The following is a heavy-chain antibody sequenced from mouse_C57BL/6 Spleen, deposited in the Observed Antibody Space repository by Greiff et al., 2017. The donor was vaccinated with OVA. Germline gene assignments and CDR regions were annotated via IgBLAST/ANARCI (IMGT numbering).Heavy chain of an antibody. V-gene: IGHV1-69*01. D-gene: IGHD1-1*01. CDR3: ARNYGSSGGYYAMDY. CDR2: IDPSDSYT. CDR1: GYTFTSYW. J-gene: IGHJ4*01. Sequence: QVQLQQPGAELVMPGASVKLSCKASGYTFTSYWMHWMKQRPGQGLEWIGEIDPSDSYTNYNQKFKGKSTLTVDKSSSTAYMQLSSLTSEDSAVYYCARNYGSSGGYYAMDYWGQGTSVTVSS.